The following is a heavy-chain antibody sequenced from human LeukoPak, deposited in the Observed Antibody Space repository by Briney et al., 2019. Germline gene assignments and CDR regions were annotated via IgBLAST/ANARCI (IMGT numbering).Heavy chain of an antibody. CDR2: ISYDGSNK. D-gene: IGHD3-16*02. CDR3: ARGHYVWGSYRPRY. V-gene: IGHV3-30*03. J-gene: IGHJ4*02. CDR1: GFAFSSYG. Sequence: PGGSLRVSCAASGFAFSSYGMHWVRQAPGKGLEWVAVISYDGSNKYYADSVKGRFTISRDNSKNTLYLQMNSLRAEDTAVYYCARGHYVWGSYRPRYWGQGTLATVSS.